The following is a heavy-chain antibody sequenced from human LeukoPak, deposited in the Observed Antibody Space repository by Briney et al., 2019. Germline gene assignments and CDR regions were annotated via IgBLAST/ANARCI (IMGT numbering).Heavy chain of an antibody. CDR3: ARHGDYNFDS. V-gene: IGHV3-20*04. J-gene: IGHJ4*02. CDR1: GFTFDNYG. D-gene: IGHD3-16*01. CDR2: INWNGGST. Sequence: PGGSLRLSCAASGFTFDNYGMSWVRQAPGKGLEWVSGINWNGGSTGYADSVKGRFTVSRDNAKNSLYLEMNSLRAEDTAIYYCARHGDYNFDSWGQGTLVTVSS.